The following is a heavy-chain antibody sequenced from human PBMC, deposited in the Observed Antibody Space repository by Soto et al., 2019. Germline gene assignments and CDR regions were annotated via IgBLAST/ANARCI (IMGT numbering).Heavy chain of an antibody. CDR1: GFTFSGFD. J-gene: IGHJ4*02. Sequence: GGSLRLSCEAFGFTFSGFDMHWVHQPTGKGLEWVSTIGTAGDTYYAVSVKGRFTISRDNAKNSLSLQMNSLRAGDTAVYFCARGQEVGAHFFDSWGQGTQVTVSS. CDR2: IGTAGDT. D-gene: IGHD2-15*01. V-gene: IGHV3-13*01. CDR3: ARGQEVGAHFFDS.